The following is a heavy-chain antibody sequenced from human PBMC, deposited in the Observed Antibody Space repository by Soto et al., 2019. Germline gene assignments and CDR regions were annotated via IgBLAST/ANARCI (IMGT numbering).Heavy chain of an antibody. CDR1: GFTFSSYG. J-gene: IGHJ6*02. V-gene: IGHV3-30*18. CDR2: ISYDGSNK. CDR3: AKGDYDILTGYYTSGSYYYYGMDV. D-gene: IGHD3-9*01. Sequence: GGSLRLSCAASGFTFSSYGMHWVRQAPGKGLEWVAVISYDGSNKYYADSVKGRFTISRDNSKNTLYLQMNSLRAEDTAVYYCAKGDYDILTGYYTSGSYYYYGMDVWGQGTTVTVSS.